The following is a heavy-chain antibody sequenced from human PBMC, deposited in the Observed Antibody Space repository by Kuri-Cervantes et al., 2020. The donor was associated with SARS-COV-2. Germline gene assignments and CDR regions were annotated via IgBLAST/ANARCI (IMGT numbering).Heavy chain of an antibody. Sequence: ASVKVSCKASGYTFTGYYMHWVRQAPGQGLEWMGWINPNSGGTNYAQKFQGRVTMTRDTSISTAYMELSSLRSEDTAVYYCASRRGFLAYNDAFDIWGQGTMVTVSS. CDR2: INPNSGGT. CDR3: ASRRGFLAYNDAFDI. V-gene: IGHV1-2*02. J-gene: IGHJ3*02. CDR1: GYTFTGYY. D-gene: IGHD3-3*01.